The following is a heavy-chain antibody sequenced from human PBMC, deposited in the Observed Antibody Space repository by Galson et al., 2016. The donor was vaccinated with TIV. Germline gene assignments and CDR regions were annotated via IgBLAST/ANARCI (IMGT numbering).Heavy chain of an antibody. CDR3: ARDPLFGGMDV. V-gene: IGHV3-7*03. J-gene: IGHJ6*02. CDR1: QFPFSDYW. Sequence: SLRLSCAASQFPFSDYWMNWIRQAPGKGLEWVATIKQDGSDRYYGDSVKDRFTISRANAKRLLYLHMSSLRVEDTAVYYCARDPLFGGMDVWGQGATVAVS. D-gene: IGHD3-10*02. CDR2: IKQDGSDR.